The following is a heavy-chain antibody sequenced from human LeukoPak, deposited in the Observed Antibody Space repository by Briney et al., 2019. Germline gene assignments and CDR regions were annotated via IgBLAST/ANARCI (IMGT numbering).Heavy chain of an antibody. Sequence: SETLSLTCAVYGESLNGHYWSWIRQSPGKGLEWIGKGSERGGTKFNPSLKSRVTISADTSKNQFSLKLSSVTAADTAVYHCAKNGQSGFSFDPWGRGTLVTVSS. D-gene: IGHD1-26*01. CDR2: GSERGGT. J-gene: IGHJ5*02. CDR1: GESLNGHY. V-gene: IGHV4-34*01. CDR3: AKNGQSGFSFDP.